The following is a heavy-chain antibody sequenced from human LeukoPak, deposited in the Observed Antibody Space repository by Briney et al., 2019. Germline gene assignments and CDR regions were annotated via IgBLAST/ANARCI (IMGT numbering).Heavy chain of an antibody. J-gene: IGHJ6*03. CDR2: IYHGGST. D-gene: IGHD1-1*01. CDR3: ARLADDNIYFYYYYINV. Sequence: SETLSLTCTVSGYSISSGHYWGWIRQAPGKGLEWIGSIYHGGSTSYNPSLKSRVTMSVDTSKNQFSLELTSVTAADTALYYCARLADDNIYFYYYYINVWGKGITVTVS. CDR1: GYSISSGHY. V-gene: IGHV4-38-2*02.